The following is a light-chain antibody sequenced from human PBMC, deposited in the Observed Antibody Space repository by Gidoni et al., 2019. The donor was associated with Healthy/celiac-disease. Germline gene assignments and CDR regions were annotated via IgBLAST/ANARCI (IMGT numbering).Light chain of an antibody. CDR2: GAS. CDR3: QQYASSPIT. Sequence: EIVLTQSPGTLSLSPGERATLSGRASQSVGRDCLAWFQQKPGQAPRLLIRGASSRATGIPDRFSGSGSVTDFSLTISRVDPEDFAVYYCQQYASSPITFGGGTKVDVK. CDR1: QSVGRDC. J-gene: IGKJ4*01. V-gene: IGKV3-20*01.